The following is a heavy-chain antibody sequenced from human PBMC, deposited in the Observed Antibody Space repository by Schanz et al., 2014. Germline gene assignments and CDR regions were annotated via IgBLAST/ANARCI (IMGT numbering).Heavy chain of an antibody. D-gene: IGHD1-26*01. V-gene: IGHV3-74*02. CDR3: ARDHTTESYYSAGPPIDY. CDR2: IKSDGSST. Sequence: EVQLLESGGGLVQPGGSLRLSCAASGFTFSSYWMHWVRQVPGKGLVWVSRIKSDGSSTSYADSVKGRFTISRDNAKNTLFLQMNSRRAEDTAVYYCARDHTTESYYSAGPPIDYWGPGTLLTVSA. CDR1: GFTFSSYW. J-gene: IGHJ4*02.